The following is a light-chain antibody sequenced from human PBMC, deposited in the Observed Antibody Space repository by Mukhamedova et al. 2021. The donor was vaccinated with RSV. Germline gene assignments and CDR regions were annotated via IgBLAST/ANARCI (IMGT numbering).Light chain of an antibody. CDR1: SSDVGGYNY. CDR2: EVS. Sequence: GTSSDVGGYNYVSWYQQHPGKAPKLMIYEVSNRPSGVSNRFSGSKSGNTASLTISGLQAEDEADYYCSSYTSSSLYVFGTGPKVT. V-gene: IGLV2-14*01. J-gene: IGLJ1*01. CDR3: SSYTSSSLYV.